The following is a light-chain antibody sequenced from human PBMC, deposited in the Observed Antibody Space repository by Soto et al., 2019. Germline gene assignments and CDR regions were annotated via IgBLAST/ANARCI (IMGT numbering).Light chain of an antibody. CDR2: DAS. CDR3: QHRSNWLT. Sequence: EIVLTQSPATLSLSPGERATLSCRASQSVGRYLAWYQQKPGQAPRLLIYDASKRATGIPARVSGTGSGTDFTLTISSLEPEDFGVYYCQHRSNWLTFGGGTKVEIK. CDR1: QSVGRY. V-gene: IGKV3-11*01. J-gene: IGKJ4*01.